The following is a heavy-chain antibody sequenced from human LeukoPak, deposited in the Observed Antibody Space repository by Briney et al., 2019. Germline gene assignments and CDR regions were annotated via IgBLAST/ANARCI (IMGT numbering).Heavy chain of an antibody. J-gene: IGHJ4*02. CDR2: IKENGREK. CDR1: GFTFSAYW. V-gene: IGHV3-7*01. Sequence: GGSLRLSCAASGFTFSAYWMSWVRQAPGKGLEWVANIKENGREKYYADSVKGRFTISRDNAKNSLYLEMNGLRADDTAVYFCASDLVGASYYWGQGTPVTVSS. D-gene: IGHD1-26*01. CDR3: ASDLVGASYY.